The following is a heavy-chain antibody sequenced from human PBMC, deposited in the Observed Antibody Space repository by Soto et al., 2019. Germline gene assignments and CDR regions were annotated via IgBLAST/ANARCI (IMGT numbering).Heavy chain of an antibody. CDR1: GVSMIGYS. Sequence: PSETLSLTCTVSGVSMIGYSWSWIRRPPGKGLEWIGYVYYSGSTTYNPSLKNRVTMSIDTSENQFSLNLRSVTAADTAVYYCVGDFGSGSYRFDYWGQGALVTVSS. D-gene: IGHD3-10*01. CDR3: VGDFGSGSYRFDY. CDR2: VYYSGST. J-gene: IGHJ4*02. V-gene: IGHV4-59*01.